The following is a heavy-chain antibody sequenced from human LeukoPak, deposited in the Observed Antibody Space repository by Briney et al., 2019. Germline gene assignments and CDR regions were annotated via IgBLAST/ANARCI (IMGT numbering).Heavy chain of an antibody. V-gene: IGHV3-7*01. CDR2: IQQDGSEK. CDR3: ARLRYTYGKNFDY. J-gene: IGHJ4*02. D-gene: IGHD5-18*01. CDR1: GFTFKAFW. Sequence: PGGSLRLSCAASGFTFKAFWMSSVRQAPGTGLEWVANIQQDGSEKNYVDSVKGRFTISRDNARNSLYLEMNSLRAADTAVYYCARLRYTYGKNFDYWGQGTLVTVSS.